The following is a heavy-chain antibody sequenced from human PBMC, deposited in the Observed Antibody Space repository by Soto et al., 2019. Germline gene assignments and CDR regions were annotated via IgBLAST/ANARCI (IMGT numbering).Heavy chain of an antibody. CDR1: GYSIISGYY. Sequence: AETLSLTCAVSGYSIISGYYLVLIREPPGKGLEWIGSIYHSGSTYYNPSLKSRVTISVDTSKNQFSLKLSSVTAADTAVYYCARDLYYDILTGLNWFDPWGQGTLVTVSS. J-gene: IGHJ5*02. CDR3: ARDLYYDILTGLNWFDP. CDR2: IYHSGST. D-gene: IGHD3-9*01. V-gene: IGHV4-38-2*02.